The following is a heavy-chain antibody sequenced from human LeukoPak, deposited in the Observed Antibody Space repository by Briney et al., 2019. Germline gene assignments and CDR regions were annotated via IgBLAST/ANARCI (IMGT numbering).Heavy chain of an antibody. CDR3: AREHYYYGSGSLMWFDP. CDR1: GGSISSGDYY. CDR2: IYYSGST. D-gene: IGHD3-10*01. J-gene: IGHJ5*02. Sequence: SETLPLTCTVSGGSISSGDYYWSWIRQPPGKGLEWIGYIYYSGSTYYNPSLKSRVTISVDTSKNQFSLKLSSVTAADTAVYYCAREHYYYGSGSLMWFDPWGQGTLVTVSS. V-gene: IGHV4-30-4*08.